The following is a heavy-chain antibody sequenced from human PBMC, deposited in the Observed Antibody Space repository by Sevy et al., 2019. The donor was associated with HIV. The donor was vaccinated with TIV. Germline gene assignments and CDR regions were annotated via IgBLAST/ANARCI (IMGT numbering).Heavy chain of an antibody. D-gene: IGHD5-18*01. J-gene: IGHJ6*03. Sequence: GGSLRLSCAASGFTFSSYAMSWVRQAPGKGLEWVSAISGSGGSTYYADSVKGRFTISRDNSKNTLYLQMNSLRAEDTAVYYCAKEGGIQLFYYYYYYMDVWGKGTTVTVSS. CDR3: AKEGGIQLFYYYYYYMDV. V-gene: IGHV3-23*01. CDR2: ISGSGGST. CDR1: GFTFSSYA.